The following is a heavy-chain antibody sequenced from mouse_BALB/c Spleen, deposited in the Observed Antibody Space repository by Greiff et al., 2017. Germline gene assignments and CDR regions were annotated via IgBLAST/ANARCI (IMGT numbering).Heavy chain of an antibody. CDR2: ILPGSGST. CDR1: GYTFSSYW. Sequence: QVQLQQPGAELVKPGAPVKLSCKASGYTFSSYWIEWVKQRPGHGLEWIGEILPGSGSTNYNEKFKGKATFTADTSSNTAYMQLSSLTSEDSAVYYCARREDYYGSSWFAYWGQGTLVTVSA. J-gene: IGHJ3*01. CDR3: ARREDYYGSSWFAY. V-gene: IGHV1-9*01. D-gene: IGHD1-1*01.